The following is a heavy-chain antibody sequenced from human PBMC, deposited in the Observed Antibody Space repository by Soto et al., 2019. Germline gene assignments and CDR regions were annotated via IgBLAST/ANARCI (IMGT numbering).Heavy chain of an antibody. J-gene: IGHJ6*02. CDR1: GFTFSSYS. V-gene: IGHV3-48*02. CDR3: ARNDGTELYSYYYGMDV. D-gene: IGHD1-26*01. CDR2: ISSSSSTI. Sequence: GGSLRLSCAASGFTFSSYSMNWVRQAPGKGLEWVSYISSSSSTIYYADSVKGRFSISRDNAKNSLYLQMNSLRDEDTAVYDCARNDGTELYSYYYGMDVWGQGTTGTVSS.